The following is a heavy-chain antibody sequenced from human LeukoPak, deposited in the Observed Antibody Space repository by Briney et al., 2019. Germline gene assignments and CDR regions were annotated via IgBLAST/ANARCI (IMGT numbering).Heavy chain of an antibody. D-gene: IGHD3-10*01. CDR1: GFTFSSYW. V-gene: IGHV3-7*01. CDR3: ARDGFYGSGSARGDY. J-gene: IGHJ4*02. CDR2: IKQDGSEK. Sequence: GGSLRLSCAASGFTFSSYWMSWVRQAPGKGLEWVANIKQDGSEKYYVDSVKGRFTISRDNAKNSLYLQMNSLRAEDTAVYYCARDGFYGSGSARGDYWGQGTLVTVSS.